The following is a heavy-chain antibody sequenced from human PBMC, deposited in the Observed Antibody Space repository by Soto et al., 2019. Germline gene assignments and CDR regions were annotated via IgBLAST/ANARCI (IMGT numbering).Heavy chain of an antibody. J-gene: IGHJ4*02. CDR3: AILSGGRRYSYGYDY. V-gene: IGHV5-51*01. CDR1: GYSFTSYW. D-gene: IGHD5-18*01. Sequence: ESLTISCKGSGYSFTSYWIGWVRQMPGKGLEWMGIIYPGDSDTRYSPSFQGQVTISADKSISTAYLQWSSLKASDTAMYYCAILSGGRRYSYGYDYWGQGTLVTVSS. CDR2: IYPGDSDT.